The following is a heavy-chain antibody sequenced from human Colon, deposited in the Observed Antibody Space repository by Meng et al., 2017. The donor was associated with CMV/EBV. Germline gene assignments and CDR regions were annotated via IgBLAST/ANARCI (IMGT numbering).Heavy chain of an antibody. CDR1: GDPISSGSHS. V-gene: IGHV4-39*07. D-gene: IGHD1-26*01. CDR2: MYFSGIA. J-gene: IGHJ4*02. CDR3: ARDLTNKWFYY. Sequence: QMQLQESGPGLVKPAETPYLTCTASGDPISSGSHSWAWFRQPPGKRLEWIGSMYFSGIADYNPSLKSRVTISLHATQKQFSLRLTSVTAADSAVYFCARDLTNKWFYYWGQGTLVTVSS.